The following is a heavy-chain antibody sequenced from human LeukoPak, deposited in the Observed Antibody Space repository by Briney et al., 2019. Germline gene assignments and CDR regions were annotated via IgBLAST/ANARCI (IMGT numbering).Heavy chain of an antibody. CDR2: ISGNAGST. Sequence: GGSLRLSLAASGFTLSSYAMSWFRQAPGKGLEWVSLISGNAGSTYYADSVKGRFTISRDITKNTLYLQMNSLRAEDTAVYYCAKDGLQFSEWLPPLGYWGQGTLVTVSS. V-gene: IGHV3-23*01. CDR3: AKDGLQFSEWLPPLGY. J-gene: IGHJ4*02. CDR1: GFTLSSYA. D-gene: IGHD3-3*01.